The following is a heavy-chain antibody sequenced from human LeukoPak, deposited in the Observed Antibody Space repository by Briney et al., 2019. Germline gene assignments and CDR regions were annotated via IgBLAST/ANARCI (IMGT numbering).Heavy chain of an antibody. CDR3: AKSAFYDNSGYLGY. V-gene: IGHV3-30*18. D-gene: IGHD3-22*01. CDR2: ISYDGSNK. CDR1: GFTFSNYG. J-gene: IGHJ4*02. Sequence: GRSLRLSCAASGFTFSNYGMHWVRQDPGKGLEWVAVISYDGSNKYYADSVKGRFTISRDTSKNTLYLQMNSLRAEDTAVYYCAKSAFYDNSGYLGYWGQGTLVTVSS.